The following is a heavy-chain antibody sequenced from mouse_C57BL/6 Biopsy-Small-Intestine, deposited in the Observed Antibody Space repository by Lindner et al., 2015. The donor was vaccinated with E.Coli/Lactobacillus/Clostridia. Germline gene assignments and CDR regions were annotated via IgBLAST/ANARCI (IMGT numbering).Heavy chain of an antibody. Sequence: SVKVSCKASGGTFSTYSLSWVRQAPGQGLEWAGRIIPMLGVVNYAEKFQGRVSISADTSTNTVYMELSSLKSEDTAVYYCARGTGLDAFDIWGQGTAVTVSS. D-gene: IGHD2-14*01. CDR2: IIPMLGVV. V-gene: IGHV1-64*01. CDR3: ARGTGLDAFDI. CDR1: GGTFSTYS. J-gene: IGHJ1*01.